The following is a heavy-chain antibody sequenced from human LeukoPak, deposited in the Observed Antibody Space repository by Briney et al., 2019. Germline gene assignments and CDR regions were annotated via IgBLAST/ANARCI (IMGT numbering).Heavy chain of an antibody. V-gene: IGHV3-53*01. Sequence: PGGSLRLSCAASGFTVSSNYMSWVRQAPGKGLEWVSVIYSGGSTYYADSVKGRFTIFRDNSKNTLYLQMNSLRAEDTAVYYCARDRVSLLDYWGQGNLVNVSS. CDR3: ARDRVSLLDY. CDR1: GFTVSSNY. J-gene: IGHJ4*02. CDR2: IYSGGST.